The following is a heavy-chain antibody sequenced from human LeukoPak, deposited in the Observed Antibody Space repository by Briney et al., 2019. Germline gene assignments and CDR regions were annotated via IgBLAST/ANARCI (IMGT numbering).Heavy chain of an antibody. CDR3: ARDGGGSLCGMDV. V-gene: IGHV4-31*03. CDR1: GAFIRSGVSC. CDR2: ICTSGST. Sequence: PSETLSLTCTVAGAFIRSGVSCWSWIRQHPGAGLQWIGYICTSGSTSYNPSLRSRVTMSVDTSNNQFSLKLNSVTAADTAVYYCARDGGGSLCGMDVWGQGTPVTVSS. D-gene: IGHD2-15*01. J-gene: IGHJ6*02.